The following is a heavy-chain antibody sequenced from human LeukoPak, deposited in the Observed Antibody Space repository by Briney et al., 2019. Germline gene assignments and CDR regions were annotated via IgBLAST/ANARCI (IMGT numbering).Heavy chain of an antibody. D-gene: IGHD5-18*01. CDR2: IRSKAYGGTT. CDR1: GFTFSSYW. V-gene: IGHV3-49*04. CDR3: TRPTAMVDYYYYYMDV. Sequence: GGSLRLSCAASGFTFSSYWMSWVRQAPGKGLEWVGFIRSKAYGGTTEYAASVKGRFTISRDDSKSIAYPQMNSLKTEDTAVYYCTRPTAMVDYYYYYMDVWGKGTTVTVSS. J-gene: IGHJ6*03.